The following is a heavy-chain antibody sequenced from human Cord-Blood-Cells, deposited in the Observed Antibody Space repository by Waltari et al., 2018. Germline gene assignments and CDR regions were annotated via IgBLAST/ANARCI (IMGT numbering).Heavy chain of an antibody. CDR3: ATGEYCSSTSCYDAFDI. V-gene: IGHV1-24*01. D-gene: IGHD2-2*01. CDR2: FDPEDGET. J-gene: IGHJ3*02. Sequence: QVQLVQSGAEVKKPGASVKVSCKVSGYTLTELSMHWVRQAPGKGLEWMGGFDPEDGETIYAQEFQGRVTMTEDTSTDTAYMELSSLRSEDTAVYYCATGEYCSSTSCYDAFDIWGQGTMVTVSS. CDR1: GYTLTELS.